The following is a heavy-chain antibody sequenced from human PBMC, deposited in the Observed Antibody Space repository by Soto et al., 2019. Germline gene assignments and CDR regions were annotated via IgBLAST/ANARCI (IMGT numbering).Heavy chain of an antibody. V-gene: IGHV3-23*01. CDR2: ISGSGGST. D-gene: IGHD2-2*01. J-gene: IGHJ6*02. CDR3: AVVPAPYYYYGMDV. Sequence: GGSLRLSCAASGFTFSSYAMSWVRQAPGKGLEWVSAISGSGGSTYYADSVKGRFTISRDNSKNTLYLQMNSLRAEDTAVYYCAVVPAPYYYYGMDVWGQGTTVTVSS. CDR1: GFTFSSYA.